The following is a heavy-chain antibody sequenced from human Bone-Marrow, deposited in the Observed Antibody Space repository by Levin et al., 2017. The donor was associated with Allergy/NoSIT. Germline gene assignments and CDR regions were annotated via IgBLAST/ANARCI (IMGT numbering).Heavy chain of an antibody. V-gene: IGHV3-23*01. CDR2: ISGSGGST. CDR3: AKDGRAATIIYYYYYGMDV. D-gene: IGHD5-12*01. Sequence: GSLRLSCAASGFTFSSYAMSWVRQAPGKGLEWVSAISGSGGSTYYADSVKGRFTISRDNSKNTLYLQMNSLRAEDTAVYYCAKDGRAATIIYYYYYGMDVWGQGTTVTVSS. J-gene: IGHJ6*02. CDR1: GFTFSSYA.